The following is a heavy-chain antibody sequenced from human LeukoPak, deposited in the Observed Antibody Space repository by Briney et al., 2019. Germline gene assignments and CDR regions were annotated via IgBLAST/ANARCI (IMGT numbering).Heavy chain of an antibody. CDR1: GGSISSYY. D-gene: IGHD5-24*01. CDR3: ARDRYPPEMATSNYFDY. J-gene: IGHJ4*02. CDR2: IYTSGST. V-gene: IGHV4-4*07. Sequence: SETLSLTCTVSGGSISSYYWSWIRQPAGKGLEWIGRIYTSGSTNYSPSLKSRVTMSVDTSKNQFSLKLSSVTAADTAVYYCARDRYPPEMATSNYFDYWGQGTLVTVSS.